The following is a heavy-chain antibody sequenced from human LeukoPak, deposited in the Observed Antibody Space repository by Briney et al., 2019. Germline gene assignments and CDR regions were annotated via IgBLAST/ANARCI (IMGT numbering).Heavy chain of an antibody. D-gene: IGHD3-22*01. CDR2: IYYSGST. CDR3: VRETATSYYDSAGYYRQTEVFDV. J-gene: IGHJ3*01. V-gene: IGHV4-59*01. CDR1: GGSISSYY. Sequence: SETLSLTCTVSGGSISSYYWSWIRQPPGKGLEWIGYIYYSGSTNYNPTLKSRVTISVDTSKNQFSLRLNSVTAADTALYYCVRETATSYYDSAGYYRQTEVFDVWGQGTKVTVSS.